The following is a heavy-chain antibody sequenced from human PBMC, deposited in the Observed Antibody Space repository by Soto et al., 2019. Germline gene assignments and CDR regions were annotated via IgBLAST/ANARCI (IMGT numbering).Heavy chain of an antibody. J-gene: IGHJ4*02. V-gene: IGHV3-30*14. CDR3: ARDQRISGWFRPFDH. Sequence: QEQLVESGGGAVQPAMSLRLSCAVSGFTFRSYAMHWVRQAPGKGLEWMAMISYDGSSKYYAESVRDRFTISRDNSKNTLYLQMNSLRRDDTAVYFYARDQRISGWFRPFDHWGQGTLVTVSS. D-gene: IGHD6-19*01. CDR2: ISYDGSSK. CDR1: GFTFRSYA.